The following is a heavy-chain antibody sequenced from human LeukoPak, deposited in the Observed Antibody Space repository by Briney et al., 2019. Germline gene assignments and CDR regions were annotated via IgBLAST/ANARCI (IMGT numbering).Heavy chain of an antibody. CDR1: GFTFSSYE. D-gene: IGHD2-8*01. Sequence: GGSLRLSCAASGFTFSSYEMNWVRQAPGKGLEWVSYISSSGSTIYYADSEKGRFTISRDNAKNSLYLQMNSLRAEDTAVYYCARDSGGYCTNGVCSTFDYWGQGTLVTVSS. CDR2: ISSSGSTI. V-gene: IGHV3-48*03. CDR3: ARDSGGYCTNGVCSTFDY. J-gene: IGHJ4*02.